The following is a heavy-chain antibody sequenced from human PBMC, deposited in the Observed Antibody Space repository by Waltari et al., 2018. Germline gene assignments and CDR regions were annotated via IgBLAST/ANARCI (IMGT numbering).Heavy chain of an antibody. CDR2: IYPGDSDT. J-gene: IGHJ4*02. Sequence: EVQLVQSGAEVKKPWESLKISCKGSGYSFTSYWIGWVRQMPGKGLEWMGVIYPGDSDTRYSPSFQGQVTFSADRSISTAYLQWSSLQASDTARYYCARPDSDSSPFDYWGQGTLVTVSS. CDR3: ARPDSDSSPFDY. D-gene: IGHD6-6*01. CDR1: GYSFTSYW. V-gene: IGHV5-51*01.